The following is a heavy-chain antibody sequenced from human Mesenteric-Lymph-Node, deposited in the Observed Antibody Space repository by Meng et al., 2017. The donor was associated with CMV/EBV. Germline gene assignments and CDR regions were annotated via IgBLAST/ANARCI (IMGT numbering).Heavy chain of an antibody. CDR2: IYHSGST. J-gene: IGHJ4*02. CDR3: VRNGGSSPGFDY. CDR1: GGSISSYY. V-gene: IGHV4-59*12. D-gene: IGHD1-26*01. Sequence: SETLSLTCTVSGGSISSYYWSWIRQPPEKGLEWIGSIYHSGSTYYNPSLKSRVTISVDTSKNQFSLKLSSVTAADTAVYYCVRNGGSSPGFDYWGQGTLVTVSS.